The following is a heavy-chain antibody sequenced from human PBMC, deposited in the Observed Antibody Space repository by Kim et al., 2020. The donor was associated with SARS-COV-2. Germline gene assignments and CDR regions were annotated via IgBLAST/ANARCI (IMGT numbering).Heavy chain of an antibody. J-gene: IGHJ5*02. CDR2: IDPSDSYT. CDR3: AREYNYYGSGSYSPLNWFDP. CDR1: GYSFTSYW. V-gene: IGHV5-10-1*01. Sequence: GESLKISCKGSGYSFTSYWISWVRQMPGKGLEWMGRIDPSDSYTNYSPSFQGHVTISADKSISTAYLQWSSLKASDTAMYYCAREYNYYGSGSYSPLNWFDPWGQGTLVTVSS. D-gene: IGHD3-10*01.